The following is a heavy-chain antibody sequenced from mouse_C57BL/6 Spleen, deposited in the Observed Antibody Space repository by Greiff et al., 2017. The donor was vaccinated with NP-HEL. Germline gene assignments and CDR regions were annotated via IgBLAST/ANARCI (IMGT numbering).Heavy chain of an antibody. V-gene: IGHV1-18*01. CDR3: AGPLTTVVATDGYFDV. CDR2: INPNNGGT. Sequence: EVQGVESGPELVKPGASVKIPCKASGYTFTDYNMDWVKQCPGKSLEWIGDINPNNGGTIYNQKFKGKATLTVDKSSSTAYMELRSLTSEDTAVYYCAGPLTTVVATDGYFDVWGTGTTVTVSS. CDR1: GYTFTDYN. J-gene: IGHJ1*03. D-gene: IGHD1-1*01.